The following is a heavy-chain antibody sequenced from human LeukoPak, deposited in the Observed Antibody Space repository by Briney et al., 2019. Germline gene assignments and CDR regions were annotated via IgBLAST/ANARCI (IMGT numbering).Heavy chain of an antibody. CDR2: ISGSGGST. D-gene: IGHD3-3*01. J-gene: IGHJ4*02. CDR3: AKNQVVITPDYFDY. V-gene: IGHV3-23*01. CDR1: GFTFTSYA. Sequence: SGGSLRLSCAASGFTFTSYAMSWVRQAPGKGLEWVTAISGSGGSTYYADSVKGRFTISRDNSKNTLYLQMNSLRAEDTAGYYCAKNQVVITPDYFDYWGEGTLVTVSS.